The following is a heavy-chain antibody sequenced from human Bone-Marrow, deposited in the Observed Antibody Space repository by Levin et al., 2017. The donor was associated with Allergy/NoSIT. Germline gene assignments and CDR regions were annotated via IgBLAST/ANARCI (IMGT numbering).Heavy chain of an antibody. CDR2: VDWEDEK. Sequence: SGPTLVKPTETVTLTCSFSGFSLGTSGMCVSWVRQAPGKALEWLALVDWEDEKHYSTSLKTRLTISKDTSKKQVVLTMTNMQHVDTATYYCARTTYVDPALVTWLDYWGQGILVTVSS. D-gene: IGHD5-18*01. CDR1: GFSLGTSGMC. V-gene: IGHV2-70*19. CDR3: ARTTYVDPALVTWLDY. J-gene: IGHJ5*01.